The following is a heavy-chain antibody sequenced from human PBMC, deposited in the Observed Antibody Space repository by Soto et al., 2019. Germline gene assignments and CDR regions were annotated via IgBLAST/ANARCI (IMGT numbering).Heavy chain of an antibody. D-gene: IGHD1-1*01. CDR3: ARETTSYGMDV. Sequence: QVQLVQSGAEVKKPGASVKVSCKASGYTFTSYDINWVRQATGQGLEWMGWMNPNSGNTGYAQKSQGRVTMTRNPSIRTAYVELSSMLSADTAMYYCARETTSYGMDVWGQGARVTVSS. CDR2: MNPNSGNT. V-gene: IGHV1-8*01. J-gene: IGHJ6*02. CDR1: GYTFTSYD.